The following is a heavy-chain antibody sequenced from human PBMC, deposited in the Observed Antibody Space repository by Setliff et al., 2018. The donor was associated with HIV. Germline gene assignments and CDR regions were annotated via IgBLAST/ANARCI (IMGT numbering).Heavy chain of an antibody. Sequence: SETLSLTCEVSSGSISNYYWSWIRQPAGKGLEWIGRIFSSGNTYYNPSLKSRVTMSVDTSKNQFSLNLNSVTAADTAIYYCARAPFPVAGFDYFDHWGQGTQVTVSS. D-gene: IGHD6-19*01. J-gene: IGHJ4*02. CDR2: IFSSGNT. CDR1: SGSISNYY. V-gene: IGHV4-4*07. CDR3: ARAPFPVAGFDYFDH.